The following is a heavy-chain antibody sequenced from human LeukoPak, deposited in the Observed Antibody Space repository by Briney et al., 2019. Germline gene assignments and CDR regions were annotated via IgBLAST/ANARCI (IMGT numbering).Heavy chain of an antibody. CDR2: VNGDGSIT. CDR3: SRGLVGYYHDSSTYPDS. D-gene: IGHD3-22*01. J-gene: IGHJ4*02. CDR1: RFPFSSYW. V-gene: IGHV3-74*01. Sequence: GGSLRLSCAASRFPFSSYWMHWVRQAPGKGLVWVSRVNGDGSITTYADSVKGRFTISRDNAKNMLYLQLDSLTAEDTAVYYCSRGLVGYYHDSSTYPDSWGQGTLVTVSS.